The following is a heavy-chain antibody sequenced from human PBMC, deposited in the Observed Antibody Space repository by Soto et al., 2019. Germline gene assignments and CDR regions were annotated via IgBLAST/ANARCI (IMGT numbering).Heavy chain of an antibody. D-gene: IGHD5-12*01. CDR1: GVTFSSFA. Sequence: QVQLVQSGAEVKQPGSSVKVSCQASGVTFSSFAISWVRQAPGQGLEWMGGIIPIFRTPNYAQNFQGRVTITADESTSSGYMELSRLRSEDTAVYYCARSTGSGVRPRTHRFNWFDPWGQGTLVTGSS. CDR2: IIPIFRTP. CDR3: ARSTGSGVRPRTHRFNWFDP. V-gene: IGHV1-69*01. J-gene: IGHJ5*02.